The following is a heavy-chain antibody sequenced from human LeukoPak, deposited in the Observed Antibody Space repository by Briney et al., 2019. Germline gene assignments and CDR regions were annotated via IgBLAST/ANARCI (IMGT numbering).Heavy chain of an antibody. V-gene: IGHV3-21*01. CDR3: ARERSWYCSGGSCYQGYYFDY. J-gene: IGHJ4*02. D-gene: IGHD2-15*01. CDR1: GFTFSNYA. Sequence: GGSLRLSCAASGFTFSNYAMSWVRQAPGKGLEWVISGSGSNTYYADSVKGRFTISRDNAKNSLYLQMNSLRAEDTAVYYCARERSWYCSGGSCYQGYYFDYWGQGTLVTVSS. CDR2: SGSGSNT.